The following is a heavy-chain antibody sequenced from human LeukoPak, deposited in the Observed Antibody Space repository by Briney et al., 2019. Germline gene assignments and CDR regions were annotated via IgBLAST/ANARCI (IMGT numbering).Heavy chain of an antibody. CDR2: IIGSSGYI. V-gene: IGHV3-21*01. Sequence: GGSLRLSCAASGFTFSTYSMNWVHQAPGKGLEWVSSIIGSSGYIYYADSVKGRFTISRDNAKNSLFLQMNSLRAEDTAMYYCARKIGDYKFDYWGQGTLVTVSS. D-gene: IGHD4-17*01. CDR3: ARKIGDYKFDY. CDR1: GFTFSTYS. J-gene: IGHJ4*02.